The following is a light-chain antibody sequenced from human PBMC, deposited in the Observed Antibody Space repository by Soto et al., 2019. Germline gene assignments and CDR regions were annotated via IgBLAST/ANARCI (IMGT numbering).Light chain of an antibody. CDR3: QQFHNWPPIT. CDR1: QSISSY. J-gene: IGKJ5*01. Sequence: DVQMTQSPSSLSASVGDRVTITCRASQSISSYLNWYQQKPGKAPKLLIYAASSLQSGVPSRFSGSGSGTDFTFTISRLQSEDFAVYYCQQFHNWPPITFGQGTRLEI. CDR2: AAS. V-gene: IGKV1-39*01.